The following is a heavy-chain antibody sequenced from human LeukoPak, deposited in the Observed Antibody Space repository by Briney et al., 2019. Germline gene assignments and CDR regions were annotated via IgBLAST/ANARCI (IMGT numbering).Heavy chain of an antibody. CDR1: GFTFSDYY. J-gene: IGHJ6*02. D-gene: IGHD3-10*01. CDR3: ARDIGFTVVRGAMLYYYAMDV. CDR2: ISPKSETK. Sequence: GGSLRLSCTASGFTFSDYYMNWVRQAPGKGLEWISYISPKSETKYYADSVKGRFTISRDNAENSLYLQMNSLRAEDTAVHYCARDIGFTVVRGAMLYYYAMDVWGQGTTVTISS. V-gene: IGHV3-11*01.